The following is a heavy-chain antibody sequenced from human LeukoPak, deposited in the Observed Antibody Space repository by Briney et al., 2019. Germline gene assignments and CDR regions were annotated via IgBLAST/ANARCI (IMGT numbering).Heavy chain of an antibody. J-gene: IGHJ4*02. CDR1: GGTFSSYA. CDR3: ARDGDHLSRFDY. V-gene: IGHV1-69*13. D-gene: IGHD4-17*01. Sequence: GASVKVSCKASGGTFSSYAISWVRQAPGQGLEWMGGIIPIFGTANYAQKFQGRVTITADESTSTAYMELSSLRSEDTAVYYCARDGDHLSRFDYWGQGTLVTVSS. CDR2: IIPIFGTA.